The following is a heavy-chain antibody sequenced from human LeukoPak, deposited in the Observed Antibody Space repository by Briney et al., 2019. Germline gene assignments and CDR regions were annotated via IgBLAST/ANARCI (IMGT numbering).Heavy chain of an antibody. CDR1: GGSISSGGYY. V-gene: IGHV4-31*03. D-gene: IGHD2-15*01. Sequence: TLSLTCTVSGGSISSGGYYWSWIRQHPGKGLEWIGYIYYSGSTYYNPSLKSRVTISVDTSKNQFSLKLSSVTAADTAVYYCARGGRQTYYYGMDVWGQGTTVTVSS. J-gene: IGHJ6*02. CDR2: IYYSGST. CDR3: ARGGRQTYYYGMDV.